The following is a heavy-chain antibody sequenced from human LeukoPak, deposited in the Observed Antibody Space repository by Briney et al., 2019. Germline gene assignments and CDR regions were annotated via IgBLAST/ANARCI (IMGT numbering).Heavy chain of an antibody. V-gene: IGHV4-34*10. D-gene: IGHD2-2*01. J-gene: IGHJ3*02. CDR2: ITDSGST. Sequence: SETLSLTCAVSGGSFSGYFWTWIRQSPGGGLEWIGDITDSGSTNHNPSLKSRVTMSEDPSKRQFSLNLTSVTAADSAVYYCARTRCTSISCLAHDAFDIWGQGTMVTVSS. CDR3: ARTRCTSISCLAHDAFDI. CDR1: GGSFSGYF.